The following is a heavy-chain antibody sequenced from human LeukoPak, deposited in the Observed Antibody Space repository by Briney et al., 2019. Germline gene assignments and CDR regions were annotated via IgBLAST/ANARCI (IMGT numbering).Heavy chain of an antibody. CDR1: GGTFSSYA. J-gene: IGHJ3*01. CDR3: AREGEYYAESGNLIDAADV. Sequence: GSSVKVSCKASGGTFSSYAISWVRQAPGQGLEWMGGIIPIFGTANYAQKFQDRVNITADTSTNTAYMEMSSLTSEDTAMYYCAREGEYYAESGNLIDAADVWGQGTMVIVSA. CDR2: IIPIFGTA. D-gene: IGHD3-10*01. V-gene: IGHV1-69*06.